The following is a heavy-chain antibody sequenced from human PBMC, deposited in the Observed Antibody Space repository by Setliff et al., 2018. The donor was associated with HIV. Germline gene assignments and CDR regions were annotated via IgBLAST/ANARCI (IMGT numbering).Heavy chain of an antibody. D-gene: IGHD3-3*01. J-gene: IGHJ5*02. CDR2: ISSGGHTV. CDR1: GFRFSDYE. CDR3: AALSLRTNSVYGVISTRFDP. Sequence: GGSLRLSCAASGFRFSDYEMNWVRQAPGKGLEWVSYISSGGHTVYHADSVKGRFTISRDNAKNSLSLQMNSLRVDDTAVYYCAALSLRTNSVYGVISTRFDPWGQGTLVTVSS. V-gene: IGHV3-48*03.